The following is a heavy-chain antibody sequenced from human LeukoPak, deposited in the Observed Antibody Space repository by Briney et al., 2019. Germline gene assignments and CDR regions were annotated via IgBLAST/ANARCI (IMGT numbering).Heavy chain of an antibody. CDR1: GYTFTSYY. CDR3: ARGGPYYYGSGIDY. J-gene: IGHJ4*02. V-gene: IGHV1-69*13. D-gene: IGHD3-10*01. Sequence: VASVKVSCKASGYTFTSYYMHWVRQAPGQGLEWMGGIIPIFGTANYAQKFQGRVTITADESTSTAYMELSSLRSEDTAVYYCARGGPYYYGSGIDYWGQGTLVTVSS. CDR2: IIPIFGTA.